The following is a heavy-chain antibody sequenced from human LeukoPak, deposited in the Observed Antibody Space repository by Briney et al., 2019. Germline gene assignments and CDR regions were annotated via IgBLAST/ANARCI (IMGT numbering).Heavy chain of an antibody. J-gene: IGHJ2*01. Sequence: GGSLRLSCAASGFTFTNAWMSWVRQAPGRGLEWVGRIKSKTDGGTTDYAAPVKDRFTISRDDSKSTLYLQMNSLKAEDTAVYYCTTGAYDILTGYYHWYFDPWGRGTLVTVSS. V-gene: IGHV3-15*01. CDR2: IKSKTDGGTT. CDR3: TTGAYDILTGYYHWYFDP. D-gene: IGHD3-9*01. CDR1: GFTFTNAW.